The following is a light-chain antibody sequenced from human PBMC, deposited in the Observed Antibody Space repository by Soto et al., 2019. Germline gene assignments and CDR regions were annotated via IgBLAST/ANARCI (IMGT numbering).Light chain of an antibody. CDR2: DAS. V-gene: IGKV1-5*01. J-gene: IGKJ1*01. CDR3: QQYNNYASWT. Sequence: DIQMTQSPSTLSASVGDRVTISCRASQRVSRWVAWYQQKPGKAPKVLIYDASVVESGVPSRFSGDGDGTEFTLTITCLQPDDRATYYCQQYNNYASWTFGEGTKVDIK. CDR1: QRVSRW.